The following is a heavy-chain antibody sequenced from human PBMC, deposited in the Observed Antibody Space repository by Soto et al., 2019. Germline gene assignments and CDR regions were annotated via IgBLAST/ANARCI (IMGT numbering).Heavy chain of an antibody. D-gene: IGHD2-15*01. CDR2: INTSNDNK. J-gene: IGHJ4*02. V-gene: IGHV1-18*01. Sequence: GASVKVSCKASGYTFTNYGISWVRQAPGEGLEWVGWINTSNDNKLYAQKLQGRLTLTTDTSTSTAYMDLTTLRSDDTVVYFCARDPGAASFDFWAQGTLVTVSS. CDR3: ARDPGAASFDF. CDR1: GYTFTNYG.